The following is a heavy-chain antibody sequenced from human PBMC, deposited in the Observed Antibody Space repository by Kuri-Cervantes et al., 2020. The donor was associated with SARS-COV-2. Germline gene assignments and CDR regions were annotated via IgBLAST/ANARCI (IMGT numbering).Heavy chain of an antibody. Sequence: SVKVSCKASGGTYTTHAFSWVRQAPGQGLEWMGGIIPIFGTIRYEQRFQGRLTIAADENTNTAYMELSSLRSEDTAIYYCAKFRAGAVATGPDDLDYRGQGTQVTVSS. CDR3: AKFRAGAVATGPDDLDY. J-gene: IGHJ4*02. D-gene: IGHD6-19*01. V-gene: IGHV1-69*13. CDR1: GGTYTTHA. CDR2: IIPIFGTI.